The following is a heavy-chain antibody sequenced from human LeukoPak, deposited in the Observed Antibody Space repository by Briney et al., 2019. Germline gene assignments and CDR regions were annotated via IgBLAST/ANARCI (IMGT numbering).Heavy chain of an antibody. D-gene: IGHD3-22*01. Sequence: SETLSLTCTVSGGSISSYYWSWIRQPPGKGLEWIGYIYYSGSTYYNPSLKSRVTISVDTSKNQFSLKLSSVTAADTAVYYCARDYYDSSGYILFDYWGQGTLVTVSS. J-gene: IGHJ4*02. CDR1: GGSISSYY. CDR3: ARDYYDSSGYILFDY. V-gene: IGHV4-59*12. CDR2: IYYSGST.